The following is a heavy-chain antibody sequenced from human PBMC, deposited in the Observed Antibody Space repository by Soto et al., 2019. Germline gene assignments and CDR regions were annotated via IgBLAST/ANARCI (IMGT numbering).Heavy chain of an antibody. V-gene: IGHV1-3*01. CDR3: ARDTGDGTFDF. J-gene: IGHJ4*02. CDR2: INAGYGNT. D-gene: IGHD7-27*01. Sequence: ASVKVSCQASGYTFSSHAMHSVRQAPGQRLEWMGWINAGYGNTKSSQKFQDRVTIPRDTSASTAYMELTSLSSEDTAVYYCARDTGDGTFDFWGQGTLVTASS. CDR1: GYTFSSHA.